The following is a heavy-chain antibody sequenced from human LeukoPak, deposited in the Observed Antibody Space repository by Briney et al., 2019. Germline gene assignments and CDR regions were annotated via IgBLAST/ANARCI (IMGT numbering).Heavy chain of an antibody. D-gene: IGHD2-15*01. CDR2: ISISGDDK. V-gene: IGHV3-43*02. CDR1: GFTFDDYA. Sequence: GGSLRLSCAASGFTFDDYAMHWVRQAPGKGLEWVSLISISGDDKYYADSVKGRFTISRDNSKNSLYLQMSSLRSEDTALYFCAKDYSHLPYYYYGLDFWGQGTTVTVFS. J-gene: IGHJ6*02. CDR3: AKDYSHLPYYYYGLDF.